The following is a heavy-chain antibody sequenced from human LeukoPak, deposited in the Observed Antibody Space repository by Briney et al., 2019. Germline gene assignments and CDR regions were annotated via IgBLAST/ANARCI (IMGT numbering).Heavy chain of an antibody. CDR2: IYYSGST. CDR1: GDSISSRSYY. CDR3: SATRLGLFDY. J-gene: IGHJ4*02. D-gene: IGHD3-9*01. Sequence: SETLSLTCTVSGDSISSRSYYWGWIRQPPGKGLEWIGSIYYSGSTYYNPSLKSRVTISVDTSKNQFSLKLSSVTAADTAVYYCSATRLGLFDYWGQGTLVTVSS. V-gene: IGHV4-39*07.